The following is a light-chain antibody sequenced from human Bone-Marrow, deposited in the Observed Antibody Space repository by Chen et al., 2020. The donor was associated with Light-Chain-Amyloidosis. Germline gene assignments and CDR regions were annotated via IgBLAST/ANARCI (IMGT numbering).Light chain of an antibody. Sequence: QSARPQPAPVSGSPGKSFTISGTGTSSDVGVDNPVSWYHQHPDEAPKLRIYEVPQRPSWVPARFSGSKSDNTASLTSSGLQTEDEADYFCSSYTITNTLVFGSGTRVTVL. J-gene: IGLJ1*01. CDR3: SSYTITNTLV. CDR1: SSDVGVDNP. CDR2: EVP. V-gene: IGLV2-14*01.